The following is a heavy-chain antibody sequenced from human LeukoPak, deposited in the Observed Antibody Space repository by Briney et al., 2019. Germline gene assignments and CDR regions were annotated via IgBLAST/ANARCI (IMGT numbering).Heavy chain of an antibody. J-gene: IGHJ4*02. D-gene: IGHD5-18*01. CDR1: GFTFSDYY. CDR2: ISSSGSTI. V-gene: IGHV3-11*04. Sequence: PGGSLRLSCAASGFTFSDYYMSWIRQAPGKGLEWVSYISSSGSTIYYADSVKGRFTISRDNSKNTLYLQMNSLRADDTAVYYCARESPYSYGSFDVEEYWGQGILVTVSS. CDR3: ARESPYSYGSFDVEEY.